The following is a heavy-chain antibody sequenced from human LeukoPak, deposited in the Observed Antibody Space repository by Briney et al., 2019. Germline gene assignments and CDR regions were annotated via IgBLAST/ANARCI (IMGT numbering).Heavy chain of an antibody. V-gene: IGHV3-23*01. J-gene: IGHJ4*02. CDR1: GFTFSSYA. CDR2: ISGSGGST. CDR3: VKDPYYDEGY. D-gene: IGHD3-22*01. Sequence: PGGSLRLSCAVSGFTFSSYAMSWVRQAPGKGLEWVSAISGSGGSTYYADSVKGRFTISRDNSKNTPYLQMSSLRAGDTAVYYCVKDPYYDEGYGGQGTLVTVSS.